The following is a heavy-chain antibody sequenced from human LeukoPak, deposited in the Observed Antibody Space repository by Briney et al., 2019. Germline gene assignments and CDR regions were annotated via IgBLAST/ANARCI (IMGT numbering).Heavy chain of an antibody. CDR2: INHSGST. Sequence: SETLSLTCAVYGGSFSGYYWSWIRQPPGKGLEWIGEINHSGSTNYNPSLKSRVTISVDTSKNQFSLKLSSVTAADTAVYYCARLEMATSPWFDPWGQGTLVTVSS. CDR3: ARLEMATSPWFDP. V-gene: IGHV4-34*01. J-gene: IGHJ5*02. CDR1: GGSFSGYY. D-gene: IGHD5-24*01.